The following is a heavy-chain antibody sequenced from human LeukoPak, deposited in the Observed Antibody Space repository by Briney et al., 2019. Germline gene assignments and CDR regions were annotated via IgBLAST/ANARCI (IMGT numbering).Heavy chain of an antibody. D-gene: IGHD6-13*01. CDR1: GFTFSNAW. V-gene: IGHV3-48*04. Sequence: GGSLRLSCAASGFTFSNAWMNWVRQAPGKGLEWFSYISGSGTTIYYADSVKGRFTISRDNAKNSLYLQMNSLRAEDTAVYYCARRSSWYDFDYWGQGTLVTVSS. J-gene: IGHJ4*02. CDR2: ISGSGTTI. CDR3: ARRSSWYDFDY.